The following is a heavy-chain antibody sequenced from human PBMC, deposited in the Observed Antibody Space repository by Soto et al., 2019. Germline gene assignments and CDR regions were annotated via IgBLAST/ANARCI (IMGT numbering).Heavy chain of an antibody. CDR1: GGSISSGGYY. D-gene: IGHD3-3*01. V-gene: IGHV4-31*03. Sequence: SETLSLTCTASGGSISSGGYYWSWIRQHPGKGLEWIGYIYYSGSTYYNPSLKSRVTISVDTSKNQFSLKLSSVTAADTAVYYCARGHPLEGQDFWSGHKNYYYYMDVWGKGTTVTVSS. CDR3: ARGHPLEGQDFWSGHKNYYYYMDV. CDR2: IYYSGST. J-gene: IGHJ6*03.